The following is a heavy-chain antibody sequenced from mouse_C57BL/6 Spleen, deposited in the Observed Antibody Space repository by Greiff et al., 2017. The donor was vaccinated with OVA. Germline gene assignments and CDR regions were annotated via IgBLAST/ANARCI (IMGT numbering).Heavy chain of an antibody. D-gene: IGHD1-1*01. V-gene: IGHV1-82*01. J-gene: IGHJ4*01. CDR3: ARDYYGSQFPYYYAMDY. Sequence: QVQLQQSGPELVKPGASVKISCKASGYAFSSSWMNWVKQRPGKGLEWIGRIYPGDGDTNYNGKFKGKATLTADKSSSTAYMQLSSLTSEDSAVYFCARDYYGSQFPYYYAMDYWGQGTSVTVSS. CDR2: IYPGDGDT. CDR1: GYAFSSSW.